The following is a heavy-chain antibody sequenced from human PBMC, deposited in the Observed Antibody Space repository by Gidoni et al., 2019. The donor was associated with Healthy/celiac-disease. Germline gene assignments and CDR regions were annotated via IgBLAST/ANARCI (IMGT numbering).Heavy chain of an antibody. Sequence: EVQLVESGGGLVQPGRSLRLSCTASGFTFGDYAMSWFRQAPGKGLEWVGFSRSKAYGGTTEYAASVKGRFTISRDDSKSIAYLQMNSLKTEDTAVYYCTRESLGYCSSTSCYTSDYWGQGTLVTVSS. CDR2: SRSKAYGGTT. D-gene: IGHD2-2*02. V-gene: IGHV3-49*03. CDR1: GFTFGDYA. CDR3: TRESLGYCSSTSCYTSDY. J-gene: IGHJ4*02.